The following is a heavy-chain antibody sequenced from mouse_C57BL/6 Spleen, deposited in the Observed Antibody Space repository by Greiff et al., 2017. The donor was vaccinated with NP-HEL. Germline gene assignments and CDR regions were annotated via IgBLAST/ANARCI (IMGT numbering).Heavy chain of an antibody. V-gene: IGHV3-6*01. CDR3: AREGDYGSSLSV. Sequence: EVKLQESGPGLVKPSQSLSLTCSVTGYSITSGYYWNWIRQFPGNKLEWMGYISYDGSNNYNPSLKNRISITRDTSKNQFFLKLNSVTTEDTATDYCAREGDYGSSLSVGGTGTTVTVSS. CDR2: ISYDGSN. J-gene: IGHJ1*03. D-gene: IGHD1-1*01. CDR1: GYSITSGYY.